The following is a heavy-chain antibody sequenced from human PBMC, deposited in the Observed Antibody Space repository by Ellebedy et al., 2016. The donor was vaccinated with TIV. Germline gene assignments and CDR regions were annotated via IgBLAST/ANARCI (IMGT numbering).Heavy chain of an antibody. J-gene: IGHJ6*02. Sequence: MPSETLSLTCTVSGGSISSYYWSWIRQPPGKGLEWIGYIYYSGSTNYNPSLKSRVTISVDTSKNQFSLQLSSVTAADTAVYYCERDPGYYGSGSYYEEDDDYYYGRGVWGQGTTVTVSS. CDR1: GGSISSYY. CDR2: IYYSGST. V-gene: IGHV4-59*01. CDR3: ERDPGYYGSGSYYEEDDDYYYGRGV. D-gene: IGHD3-10*01.